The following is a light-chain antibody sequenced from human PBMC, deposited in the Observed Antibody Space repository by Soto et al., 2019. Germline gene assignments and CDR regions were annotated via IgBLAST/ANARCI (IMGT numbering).Light chain of an antibody. Sequence: DVQMTQSPSTLSASVRDKVTITCRASQSIRSTWLAWFQQRPGKAPNVLIYTGSTLASGVSSRFSGSGSGTEFTLTISSLQPDDFATYFCQQYAAQSPWTFGQGTRVE. J-gene: IGKJ1*01. V-gene: IGKV1-5*03. CDR1: QSIRSTW. CDR3: QQYAAQSPWT. CDR2: TGS.